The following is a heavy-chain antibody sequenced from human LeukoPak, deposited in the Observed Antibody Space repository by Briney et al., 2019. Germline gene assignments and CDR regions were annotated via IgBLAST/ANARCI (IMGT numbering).Heavy chain of an antibody. CDR3: ARAFSASKSCDY. V-gene: IGHV1-18*01. CDR2: IRPSNGNR. CDR1: GYDFSTYG. D-gene: IGHD6-19*01. Sequence: GASVKVSCRTSGYDFSTYGITWVRQALGQGLEYMGWIRPSNGNRNYAQKVQDRVTLTTDTSTSTVYMELRSLRSDDTAVYYCARAFSASKSCDYWGQGTLVTVSS. J-gene: IGHJ4*02.